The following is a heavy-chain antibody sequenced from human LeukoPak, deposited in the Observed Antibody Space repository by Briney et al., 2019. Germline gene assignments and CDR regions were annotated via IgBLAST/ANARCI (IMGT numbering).Heavy chain of an antibody. CDR3: ARDGPHREVLPGALDI. V-gene: IGHV3-23*01. D-gene: IGHD1-26*01. J-gene: IGHJ3*02. Sequence: GGSLRLSCAASGFTLSTYAMSWVRQTPGKGLEWVAATSSSDAGTYHADSVRGRFTISRDNSKNTLYLQMNSLRAEDTAVYYCARDGPHREVLPGALDIWGQGTMVTVSS. CDR2: TSSSDAGT. CDR1: GFTLSTYA.